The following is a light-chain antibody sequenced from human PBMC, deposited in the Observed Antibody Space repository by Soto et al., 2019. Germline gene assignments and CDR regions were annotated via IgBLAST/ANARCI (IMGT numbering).Light chain of an antibody. J-gene: IGLJ1*01. CDR2: YND. Sequence: QSVLTQPPSASGTPGQRVTISCSGSRSSIGSNSVYWYQQLPGTAPKLLISYNDQRPSGVPVRFSGSKSGTSASLAITGLQAEDEADYYCQSSDSSLNVFGTGTKLTVL. CDR1: RSSIGSNS. V-gene: IGLV1-44*01. CDR3: QSSDSSLNV.